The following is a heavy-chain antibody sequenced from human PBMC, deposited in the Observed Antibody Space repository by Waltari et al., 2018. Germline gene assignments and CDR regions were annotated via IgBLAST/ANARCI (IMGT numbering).Heavy chain of an antibody. Sequence: EVHLVESGGGLVKPGGSLRLSCAVSGLPFSSYGFNWVREAPGKGLEWVSSMATRITYIYYADSVQGRFTISRDNANDSLYLQMNSLRAEDTAVYYCARARTTAVGLWYFDLWGRGTLVTVSS. CDR1: GLPFSSYG. CDR2: MATRITYI. CDR3: ARARTTAVGLWYFDL. J-gene: IGHJ2*01. D-gene: IGHD4-17*01. V-gene: IGHV3-21*01.